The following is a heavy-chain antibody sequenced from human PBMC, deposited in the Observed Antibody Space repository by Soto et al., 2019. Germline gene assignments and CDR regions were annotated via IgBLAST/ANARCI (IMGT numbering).Heavy chain of an antibody. Sequence: QLLESGPGLVKPSETLSLTCTVSGGSICSSSYYWRWIRQPPGKGLEWIGRIYYSGSTYYKPSLKSRVTISVDTSKNQFSLNRSSVTAADTAVYYCARSSHRGGWYDDYWGQGTLVTVSS. CDR2: IYYSGST. J-gene: IGHJ4*02. D-gene: IGHD6-19*01. CDR3: ARSSHRGGWYDDY. CDR1: GGSICSSSYY. V-gene: IGHV4-39*01.